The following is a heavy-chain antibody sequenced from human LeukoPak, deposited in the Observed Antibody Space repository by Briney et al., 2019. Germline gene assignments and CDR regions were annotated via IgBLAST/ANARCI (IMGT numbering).Heavy chain of an antibody. V-gene: IGHV1-46*03. CDR1: GYTFTSYY. Sequence: ASVKVSCKASGYTFTSYYMHWVRQAPGQGLEWMGIINPSGGSTSYAQKFQGRVTMTRDTSTSTVYMELSSLRSEDTAVYYCARAYLAGTALPLSDQDWFDPWGQGTLVTVSS. CDR2: INPSGGST. CDR3: ARAYLAGTALPLSDQDWFDP. D-gene: IGHD1-7*01. J-gene: IGHJ5*02.